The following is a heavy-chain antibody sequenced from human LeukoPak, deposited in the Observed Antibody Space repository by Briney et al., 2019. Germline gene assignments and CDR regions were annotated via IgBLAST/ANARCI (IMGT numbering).Heavy chain of an antibody. CDR1: GYSFTSYW. J-gene: IGHJ4*02. CDR2: IYPGDSDT. D-gene: IGHD3-10*01. V-gene: IGHV5-51*01. CDR3: ARLRANHYGSLDF. Sequence: NHGESLKISCKGSGYSFTSYWIGWVRQMPGKGLEWMGVIYPGDSDTKYSPSFQGHVTIAVDKSFSTAYLQWSSLKPSDTATYYCARLRANHYGSLDFWGQGTLVTVSS.